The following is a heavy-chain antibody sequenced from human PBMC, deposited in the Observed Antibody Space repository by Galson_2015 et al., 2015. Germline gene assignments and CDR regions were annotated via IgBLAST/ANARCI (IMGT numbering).Heavy chain of an antibody. Sequence: SLRLSCAGSGFTFDEYGMHWVRQAPGKGLEWVSGISRSSTGIGYAESVKGRFTISRDNARNSLYLQMNSLRAEDTALYYCAKESTVSTIDGFDIRGQGTVVTVSS. V-gene: IGHV3-9*01. CDR3: AKESTVSTIDGFDI. CDR1: GFTFDEYG. D-gene: IGHD4-17*01. CDR2: ISRSSTGI. J-gene: IGHJ3*02.